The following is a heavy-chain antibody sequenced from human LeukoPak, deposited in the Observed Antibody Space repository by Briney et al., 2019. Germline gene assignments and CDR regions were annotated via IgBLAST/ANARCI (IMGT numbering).Heavy chain of an antibody. CDR2: IKEDGSKK. J-gene: IGHJ4*02. CDR1: GFTFSEFW. Sequence: PGGSLRLSCAASGFTFSEFWMSWVRQALGKGLEWLANIKEDGSKKYYVDSVKGRFTISRDNAKNSLFLQMNSLRNEDTAVYYCVRDAVTAYWGQGTLVTVPS. D-gene: IGHD2-21*02. V-gene: IGHV3-7*01. CDR3: VRDAVTAY.